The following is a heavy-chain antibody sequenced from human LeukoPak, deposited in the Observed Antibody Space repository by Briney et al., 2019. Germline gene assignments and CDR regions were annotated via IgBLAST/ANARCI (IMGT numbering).Heavy chain of an antibody. Sequence: GASVKVSCKASGYTFTSYYMHWVRQAPGQGLEWMGIINPSGGSTSYAQKFQGRVTMTRDTSTSTAYMELSSLRSEDTAVYYCARGKGNIAVAGLGGFDYWGQGTLVTVS. CDR2: INPSGGST. CDR1: GYTFTSYY. V-gene: IGHV1-46*01. CDR3: ARGKGNIAVAGLGGFDY. J-gene: IGHJ4*02. D-gene: IGHD6-19*01.